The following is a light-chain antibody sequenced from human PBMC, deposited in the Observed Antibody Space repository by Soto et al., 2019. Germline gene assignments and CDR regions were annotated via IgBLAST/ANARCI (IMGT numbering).Light chain of an antibody. V-gene: IGLV2-8*01. Sequence: QSALTQTPSVSGSPGQSITISCTGTSRDVGGYNFVSWFQQHPGKAPKLIIYQVTKRPSGVPDRFSGSKSGNTASLTVSGLQAEDEADYYCSSYVVSYNWVFGGGTKLTVL. CDR1: SRDVGGYNF. J-gene: IGLJ3*02. CDR2: QVT. CDR3: SSYVVSYNWV.